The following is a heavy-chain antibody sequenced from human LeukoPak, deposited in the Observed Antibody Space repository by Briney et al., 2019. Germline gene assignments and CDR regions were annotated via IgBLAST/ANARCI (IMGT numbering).Heavy chain of an antibody. D-gene: IGHD6-19*01. CDR3: ATKQWLAPPPDS. V-gene: IGHV3-74*01. CDR2: INTDGTVT. CDR1: GFTFSNYW. Sequence: GGSLRLSCAASGFTFSNYWMLWVRQAPGKGLESVSRINTDGTVTTYADSVKGRFTVTRDNADNTMFLQVNNVRDEDTAVYYCATKQWLAPPPDSWGQGTPVTVSS. J-gene: IGHJ4*02.